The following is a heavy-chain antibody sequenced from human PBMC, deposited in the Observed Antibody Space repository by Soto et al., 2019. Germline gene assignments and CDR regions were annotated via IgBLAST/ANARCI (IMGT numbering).Heavy chain of an antibody. D-gene: IGHD3-10*01. CDR2: ISAYNGNT. CDR1: GYTFTSYG. CDR3: ARATAGSVRSGFDY. V-gene: IGHV1-18*01. Sequence: ASVKVSCKASGYTFTSYGISWVRQAPGQGLEWMGWISAYNGNTNYAQKLQGRVTMTTDTSTSTAYMELRSLRSDDTAVYYCARATAGSVRSGFDYWGKGTLVTVSS. J-gene: IGHJ4*02.